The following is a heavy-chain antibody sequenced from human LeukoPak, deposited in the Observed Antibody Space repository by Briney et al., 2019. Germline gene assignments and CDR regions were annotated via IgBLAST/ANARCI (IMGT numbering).Heavy chain of an antibody. D-gene: IGHD5-18*01. CDR2: IYTSGST. Sequence: SETLSLTCTVSGGSISSYYWSWIRQPARNGLEWIGRIYTSGSTNYNPSLKSRVTMSVDTSKNQFSLKLSSVTAADTAVYYCARECWSGYSYGCDYWGQGTLVTVTS. CDR1: GGSISSYY. J-gene: IGHJ4*02. CDR3: ARECWSGYSYGCDY. V-gene: IGHV4-4*07.